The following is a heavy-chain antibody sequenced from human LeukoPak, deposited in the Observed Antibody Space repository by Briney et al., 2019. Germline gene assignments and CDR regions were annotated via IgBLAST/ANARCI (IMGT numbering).Heavy chain of an antibody. Sequence: PSETLSLTCTVSGYSISSGYYWGWIRQPPGKGLEWIGSIYYSGSTYYNPSLKSRVTISVDTSKNQFSLKLSSVTAADTAVYYCARRAVSSSPLFDYWGQGTLVTVSS. CDR1: GYSISSGYY. CDR3: ARRAVSSSPLFDY. J-gene: IGHJ4*02. D-gene: IGHD6-6*01. V-gene: IGHV4-38-2*02. CDR2: IYYSGST.